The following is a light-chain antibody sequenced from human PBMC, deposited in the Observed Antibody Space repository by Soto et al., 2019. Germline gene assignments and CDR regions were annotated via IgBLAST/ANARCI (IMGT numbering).Light chain of an antibody. CDR3: QAWDSSTYVL. V-gene: IGLV3-1*01. CDR2: QDT. J-gene: IGLJ2*01. CDR1: KLGDMY. Sequence: SYELTQPPSVSVSPGQTASITCSGDKLGDMYACWYQQKPGQSPVLVIYQDTKRPSGIAERFSGSNSGNTATLTISGTQAMDEADYYCQAWDSSTYVLFGGGTKLTVL.